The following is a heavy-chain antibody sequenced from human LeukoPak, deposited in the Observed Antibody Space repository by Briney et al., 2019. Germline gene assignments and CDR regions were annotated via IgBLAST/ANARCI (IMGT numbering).Heavy chain of an antibody. D-gene: IGHD5-24*01. CDR2: INSDGSST. V-gene: IGHV3-74*01. CDR1: GFTFSSYW. J-gene: IGHJ4*02. Sequence: PGGSLRLSCAASGFTFSSYWMHWVRQAPGKGLVWVSRINSDGSSTSYADSVKGRFTISRDNAKNTLYLQMNSLRAEDTAVYYCARVGRDGYIYFDHWGQGTLVTVSS. CDR3: ARVGRDGYIYFDH.